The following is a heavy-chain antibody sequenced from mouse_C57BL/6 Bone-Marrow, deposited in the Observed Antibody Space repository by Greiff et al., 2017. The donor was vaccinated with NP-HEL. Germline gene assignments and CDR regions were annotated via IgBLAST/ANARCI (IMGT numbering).Heavy chain of an antibody. CDR1: GFTFSSYA. V-gene: IGHV5-4*01. CDR3: ARAAYYSNLYAMDY. CDR2: ISDGGSYT. D-gene: IGHD2-5*01. Sequence: EVLLVESGAGLVKPGGSLTLSCAASGFTFSSYAMSWVRQTPEKRLEWVATISDGGSYTYYPANVKGRFTISRDHAKNNQYLQMSHLKTEDTAMYYCARAAYYSNLYAMDYWGQGTSVTVSS. J-gene: IGHJ4*01.